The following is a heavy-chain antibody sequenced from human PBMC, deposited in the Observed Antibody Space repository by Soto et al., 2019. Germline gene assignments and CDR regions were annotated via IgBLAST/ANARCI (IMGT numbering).Heavy chain of an antibody. CDR2: IYYTGTT. V-gene: IGHV4-39*01. Sequence: SETLSRTCAVSGGSISSGSYYWAWIRQPPGKGLEWIGSIYYTGTTYYNPSLRSRVTISVDMSKSQFSLKLTSMTAADTAVYYCARPINHAFDVWGQGTMVTVSS. CDR1: GGSISSGSYY. CDR3: ARPINHAFDV. J-gene: IGHJ3*01.